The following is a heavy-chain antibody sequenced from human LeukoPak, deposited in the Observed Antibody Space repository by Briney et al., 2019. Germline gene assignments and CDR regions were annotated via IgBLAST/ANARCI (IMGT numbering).Heavy chain of an antibody. CDR1: GGSINSYY. D-gene: IGHD1-14*01. CDR3: ARVETTNDAFDI. Sequence: SETLSLTCSVSGGSINSYYWTWIRQPPGKGLEWIGYIYHSGSTYYNPSLKSRVTISVDRSKNQFSLKLSSVTAADTAVYYCARVETTNDAFDIWGQGTMVTVSS. V-gene: IGHV4-59*12. J-gene: IGHJ3*02. CDR2: IYHSGST.